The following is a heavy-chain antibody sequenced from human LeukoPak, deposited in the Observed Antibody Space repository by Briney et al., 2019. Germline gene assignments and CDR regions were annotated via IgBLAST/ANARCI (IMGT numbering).Heavy chain of an antibody. CDR3: TTLTTVTTERRVD. V-gene: IGHV3-15*01. CDR1: GFTFSNAW. Sequence: NPGGSLRLPCAASGFTFSNAWMSWVRQAPGKGLEWVGRIKSKTDGGTTDYAAPVKGRFTISRDDSKNTLYLQMNSLKTEDTAVYYCTTLTTVTTERRVDWGQGTLVTVSS. J-gene: IGHJ4*02. CDR2: IKSKTDGGTT. D-gene: IGHD4-17*01.